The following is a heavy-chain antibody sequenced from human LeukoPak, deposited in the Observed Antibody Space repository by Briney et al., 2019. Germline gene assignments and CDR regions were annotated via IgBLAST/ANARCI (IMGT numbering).Heavy chain of an antibody. CDR2: ISYDGSNK. V-gene: IGHV3-30*03. CDR1: GFTFSSYG. Sequence: PGRSLRLSCAASGFTFSSYGMHWVRQAPGKGLEWVAVISYDGSNKYYADSVKGRFTISRDNAKNSLYLQMNSLRAEDTAVYYCARDTYGDTGGWGIIDYWGQGTLVTVSS. CDR3: ARDTYGDTGGWGIIDY. J-gene: IGHJ4*02. D-gene: IGHD4-17*01.